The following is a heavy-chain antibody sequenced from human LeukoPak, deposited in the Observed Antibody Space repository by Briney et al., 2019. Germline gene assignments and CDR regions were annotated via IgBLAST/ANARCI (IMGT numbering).Heavy chain of an antibody. J-gene: IGHJ5*02. V-gene: IGHV4-34*01. CDR3: ARGRIVVVTAMDNWFDP. CDR2: INHSGST. D-gene: IGHD2-21*02. CDR1: GGSFSGYY. Sequence: SETLSLTCAVYGGSFSGYYWSWIRQPPGKGLEWIGEINHSGSTNYNPSLKSRVTISVDTSKNQFSLKLSSVTAADTAVYYCARGRIVVVTAMDNWFDPWGQGTLVTVSS.